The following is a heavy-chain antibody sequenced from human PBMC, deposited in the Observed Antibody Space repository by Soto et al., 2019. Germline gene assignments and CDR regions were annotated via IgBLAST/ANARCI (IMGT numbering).Heavy chain of an antibody. V-gene: IGHV3-11*01. CDR2: ISRSGTTM. J-gene: IGHJ4*02. D-gene: IGHD2-15*01. CDR3: AREYCGGGSCYVSTSDY. CDR1: GFTFSDYF. Sequence: QVQLVESGGGLVKPGGSLRLSCAASGFTFSDYFMTWIRQAPGRGLEWVSYISRSGTTMYYADSVKGRFTVSRDNAKQSLYLQMNSLRPEDTAVYYCAREYCGGGSCYVSTSDYWGQGTLVTVSS.